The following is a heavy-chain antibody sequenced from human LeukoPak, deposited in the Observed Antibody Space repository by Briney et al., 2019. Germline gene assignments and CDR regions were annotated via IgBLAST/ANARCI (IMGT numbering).Heavy chain of an antibody. CDR1: GFTFSNYA. CDR2: ISSNGGST. D-gene: IGHD3-10*01. J-gene: IGHJ4*02. Sequence: GGSLRLSCSASGFTFSNYAMHWVRQAPGKGLEYVSAISSNGGSTYYADSVKGRFTISRDNSKSTLYLQMGSLRPEDTAVYYCVGKGSYFDYWGQGTLVTVSS. V-gene: IGHV3-64D*06. CDR3: VGKGSYFDY.